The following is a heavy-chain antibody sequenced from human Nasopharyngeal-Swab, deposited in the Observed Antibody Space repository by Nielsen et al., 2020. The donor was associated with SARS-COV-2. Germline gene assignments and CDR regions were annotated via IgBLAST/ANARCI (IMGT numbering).Heavy chain of an antibody. CDR3: AKSMAYFQLSGTYNLDF. Sequence: GGSLRLSCAASGFTFNYFGMHWVRQAPGKGLEWVAFISYEGSIRNYIDSVKGRFTVSRDSSKNTVYLQMNSLRPDDTAVYFCAKSMAYFQLSGTYNLDFWGQGTLVTASS. V-gene: IGHV3-30*18. CDR2: ISYEGSIR. J-gene: IGHJ4*02. CDR1: GFTFNYFG. D-gene: IGHD2-21*01.